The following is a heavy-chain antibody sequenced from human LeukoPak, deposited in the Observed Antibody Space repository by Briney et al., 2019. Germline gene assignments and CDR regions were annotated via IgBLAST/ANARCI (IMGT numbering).Heavy chain of an antibody. J-gene: IGHJ6*03. V-gene: IGHV1-2*02. D-gene: IGHD3-22*01. CDR2: INPNSGGT. CDR1: GYTFTGYY. CDR3: ARARLYYYYMDV. Sequence: GSVKVSCKASGYTFTGYYMHWVRQAPGQGLEWMGWINPNSGGTNYAQKFQGRVTMTRDTSISTAYMELSSLRSEDTAVYYCARARLYYYYMDVWGKGTTVTVSS.